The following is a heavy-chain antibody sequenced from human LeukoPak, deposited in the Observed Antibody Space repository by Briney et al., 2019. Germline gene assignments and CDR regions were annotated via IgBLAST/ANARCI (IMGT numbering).Heavy chain of an antibody. J-gene: IGHJ4*02. CDR1: GGSISSSNW. Sequence: SGTLSLTCAVSGGSISSSNWWSWVRQPPGQGLEWIGEIYHSGSTNYNPSLKSRVTISVDKSKNQSSLKLSSVTAADTAVYYCARIHRYCSGGACYVLDNWGQGTLVAVSS. D-gene: IGHD2-15*01. V-gene: IGHV4-4*02. CDR3: ARIHRYCSGGACYVLDN. CDR2: IYHSGST.